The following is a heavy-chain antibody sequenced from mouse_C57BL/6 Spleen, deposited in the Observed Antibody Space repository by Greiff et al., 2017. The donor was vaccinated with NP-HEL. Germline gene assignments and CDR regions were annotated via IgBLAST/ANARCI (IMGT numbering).Heavy chain of an antibody. CDR3: TKSYYGSSYWFAY. D-gene: IGHD1-1*01. CDR2: IYPGNSDT. CDR1: GYTFTSYW. V-gene: IGHV1-5*01. J-gene: IGHJ3*01. Sequence: VQLKQSGTVLARPGASVKMSCKTSGYTFTSYWMHWVKQRPGQGLEWIGAIYPGNSDTSYNQKFKGKAKLTAVTSASTAYMELSSLTNEDSAVYYCTKSYYGSSYWFAYWGQGTLVTVSA.